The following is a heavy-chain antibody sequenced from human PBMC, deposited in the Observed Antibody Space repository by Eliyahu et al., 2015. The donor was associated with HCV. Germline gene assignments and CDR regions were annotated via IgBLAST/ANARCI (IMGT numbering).Heavy chain of an antibody. D-gene: IGHD6-13*01. CDR2: INHSGST. CDR1: GGSFSGYY. Sequence: QVQLQQWGAGLLKPSETLSLTCAVYGGSFSGYYWSWIRQPPGKGLEWIGEINHSGSTNYNPSLKSRVTISVDTSKNQFSLKLSSVTAADTAVYYCARGPLDSSWFDPWGQGTLVTVSS. J-gene: IGHJ5*02. V-gene: IGHV4-34*01. CDR3: ARGPLDSSWFDP.